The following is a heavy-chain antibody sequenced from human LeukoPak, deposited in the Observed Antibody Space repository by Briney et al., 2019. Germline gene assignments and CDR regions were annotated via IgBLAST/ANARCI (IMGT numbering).Heavy chain of an antibody. CDR1: GASISSYY. J-gene: IGHJ4*02. V-gene: IGHV4-59*01. D-gene: IGHD2/OR15-2a*01. Sequence: SETLCLTCTVSGASISSYYWSWLRQPPGKGLEWIGYMYYSGSTNYNPSLKSRVTISVDTSKNQFSLKLNSVTAADTAVYFCARELKVGNTGYYFDYWGQGTLVTVSS. CDR2: MYYSGST. CDR3: ARELKVGNTGYYFDY.